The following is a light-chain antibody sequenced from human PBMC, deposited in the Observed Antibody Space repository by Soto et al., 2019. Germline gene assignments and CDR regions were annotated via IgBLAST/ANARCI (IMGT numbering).Light chain of an antibody. Sequence: EIVLTQSPATLSLSPGERATLSCRASQIVISYLAWYQQKPGQAPRLLIYAASNRAAGIPARFSGSGSGTDFTLTISSLEPEDFAIYYCQQRSNWPPITFGQGTRLEIK. CDR1: QIVISY. J-gene: IGKJ5*01. CDR2: AAS. CDR3: QQRSNWPPIT. V-gene: IGKV3-11*01.